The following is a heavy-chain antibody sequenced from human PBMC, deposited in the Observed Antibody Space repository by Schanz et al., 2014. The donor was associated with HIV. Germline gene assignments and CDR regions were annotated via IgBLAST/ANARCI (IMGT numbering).Heavy chain of an antibody. V-gene: IGHV3-30*18. CDR3: AKDRNYYESKYRGKGNYYYYYGMDV. D-gene: IGHD3-22*01. Sequence: QVQLVESGGGVVQPGRSLRLSCVASGFNFNSYGMHWVRQAPGKGLEWVAVTSYDGTKKHYADPGKGRFTISRDNSKNSLSLLIKSLRAEDAAVYYCAKDRNYYESKYRGKGNYYYYYGMDVWGQGTTVTVSS. CDR2: TSYDGTKK. J-gene: IGHJ6*02. CDR1: GFNFNSYG.